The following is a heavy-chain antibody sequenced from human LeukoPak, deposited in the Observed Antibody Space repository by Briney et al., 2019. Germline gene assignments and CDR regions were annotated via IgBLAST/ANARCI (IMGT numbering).Heavy chain of an antibody. V-gene: IGHV1-24*01. CDR2: FDPEDGET. CDR1: GYTLTELS. Sequence: ASVKVSCKVSGYTLTELSMHWVRQAPGKGLEWMGGFDPEDGETIYAQKFQGRVTMTRDTSTSTVYMELSSLRSEDTAVYYCARDLQDCSGGSCYIDWFDPWGQGTLVTVSS. J-gene: IGHJ5*02. CDR3: ARDLQDCSGGSCYIDWFDP. D-gene: IGHD2-15*01.